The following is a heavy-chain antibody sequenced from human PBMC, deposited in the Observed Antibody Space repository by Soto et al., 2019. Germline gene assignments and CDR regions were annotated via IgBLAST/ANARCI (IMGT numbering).Heavy chain of an antibody. CDR1: GGTFSSYA. Sequence: QVQLVQSGAEVKKPGSSVKVSCKASGGTFSSYAISWVRQAPGQGLEWMGGIIPIFGTANYAQKFQGRVTITADESTSTAYMELRSLRSEDTAVYYCASLMVRPAGYYYGMDVWGQGTTVTVSS. D-gene: IGHD3-10*01. CDR3: ASLMVRPAGYYYGMDV. V-gene: IGHV1-69*01. CDR2: IIPIFGTA. J-gene: IGHJ6*02.